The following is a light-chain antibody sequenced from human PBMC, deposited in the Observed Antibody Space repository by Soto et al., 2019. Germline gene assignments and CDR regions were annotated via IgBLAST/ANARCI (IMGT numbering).Light chain of an antibody. J-gene: IGKJ4*01. V-gene: IGKV3-11*01. CDR3: QQSNNWPLT. CDR1: QSVSSY. CDR2: AAS. Sequence: EIVLTQSPSTLSLSPGERATLSCRASQSVSSYLAWYQQKPGQAPRLLIYAASNRATGIPARFSGSGSGTDFTLTISSLQPEDFAVYYCQQSNNWPLTFGGGTKVEIK.